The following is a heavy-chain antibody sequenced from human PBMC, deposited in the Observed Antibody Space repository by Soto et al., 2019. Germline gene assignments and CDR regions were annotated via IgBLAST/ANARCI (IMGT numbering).Heavy chain of an antibody. J-gene: IGHJ4*02. CDR3: ARALVDYYDSSGYLGAFDY. V-gene: IGHV1-3*01. CDR1: GYTFTSYA. D-gene: IGHD3-22*01. Sequence: VKVSCKASGYTFTSYAMHWVRQAPGQRLEWMGWINAGNGNTKYSQKFQGRVTITRDTSASTAYMELSSLRSEDTAVYYCARALVDYYDSSGYLGAFDYWGQGTLVTVSS. CDR2: INAGNGNT.